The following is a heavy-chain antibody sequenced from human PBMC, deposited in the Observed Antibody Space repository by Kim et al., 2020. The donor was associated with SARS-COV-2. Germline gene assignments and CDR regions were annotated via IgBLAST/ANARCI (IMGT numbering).Heavy chain of an antibody. CDR1: GFPFSTYW. V-gene: IGHV3-7*05. CDR2: IKYDGSDK. D-gene: IGHD3-3*01. Sequence: GGSLRLSCAASGFPFSTYWMYWVRQAPGKGLEWLANIKYDGSDKYYVDSVKGRFTVSRDNAKNSLYLHMTSLRAEDTAVYFCARDSWGGYAMDDWGQGTT. CDR3: ARDSWGGYAMDD. J-gene: IGHJ6*02.